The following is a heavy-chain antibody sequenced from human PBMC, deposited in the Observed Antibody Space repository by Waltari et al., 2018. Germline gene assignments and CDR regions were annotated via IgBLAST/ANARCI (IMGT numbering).Heavy chain of an antibody. J-gene: IGHJ4*02. CDR2: IYYSGST. Sequence: QVQLQESGPGLVKPSQTLSLTCTVSGGSISSGGYYWRWIRQHPGKGLEWIGYIYYSGSTYYNPSLKSRVTISVDTSKNQFSLKLSSVTAADTAVYYCARFLWSGYYGYYFDYWGQGTLVTVSS. D-gene: IGHD3-3*01. V-gene: IGHV4-31*03. CDR1: GGSISSGGYY. CDR3: ARFLWSGYYGYYFDY.